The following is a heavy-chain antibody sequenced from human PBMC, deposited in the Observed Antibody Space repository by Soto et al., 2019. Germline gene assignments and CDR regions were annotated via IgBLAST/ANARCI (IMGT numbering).Heavy chain of an antibody. CDR2: ISYDGNNK. D-gene: IGHD3-22*01. J-gene: IGHJ4*02. CDR3: AKDTYYYDSTGYYVFDD. CDR1: GFTFSTYG. Sequence: QVQLVESGGGVVQPGRSLRLSCAASGFTFSTYGMHWVRQAPGKGLEWVAHISYDGNNKHYADSVKGRLTISRDNSKNTLYLQMSSLRDDDTAVYYCAKDTYYYDSTGYYVFDDWGQGTLVTVSS. V-gene: IGHV3-30*18.